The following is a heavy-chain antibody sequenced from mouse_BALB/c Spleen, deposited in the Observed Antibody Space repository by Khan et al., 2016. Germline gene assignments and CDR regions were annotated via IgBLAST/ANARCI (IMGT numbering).Heavy chain of an antibody. V-gene: IGHV7-3*02. J-gene: IGHJ1*01. CDR1: GFTFTDYY. Sequence: EVELVEPGGGLVQPGGSLRLSCTTSGFTFTDYYMSWVRQPPGEALEWLGFARNKANGYTTEYSASVKGPFTISRDNSQSILYLQMNTLRPEDSATDYGARDVNDDYSWYLDDWGAGTTVTVSS. CDR3: ARDVNDDYSWYLDD. D-gene: IGHD2-3*01. CDR2: ARNKANGYTT.